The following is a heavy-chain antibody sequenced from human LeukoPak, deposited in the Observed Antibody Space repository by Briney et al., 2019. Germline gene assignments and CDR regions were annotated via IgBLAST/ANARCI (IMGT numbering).Heavy chain of an antibody. CDR3: ARADCSGSTCYLRRSWFDP. J-gene: IGHJ5*02. CDR2: ISSSGSTI. Sequence: GGSLRLSCVASGFTFSSYEINWVRQAPGKGLEWISHISSSGSTIYYADFLRGRFTISRDNAKNSVYLQMNSLRVEDTAVYYCARADCSGSTCYLRRSWFDPWGQGTLVTVSS. D-gene: IGHD2-2*01. V-gene: IGHV3-48*03. CDR1: GFTFSSYE.